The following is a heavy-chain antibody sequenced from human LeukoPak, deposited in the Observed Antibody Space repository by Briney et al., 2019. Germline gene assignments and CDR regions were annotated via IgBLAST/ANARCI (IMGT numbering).Heavy chain of an antibody. D-gene: IGHD2-2*01. CDR1: GYTFSNYD. J-gene: IGHJ4*02. Sequence: VASVKVSCKASGYTFSNYDINWVRQATGQGGEWMGWMNPNSGNTGYAQKFQGRVTMTRNTSISTAYMELSTLRSEDTAVFYCARVNCSSTSCRSKFLDYWGQGTLVTVSS. CDR2: MNPNSGNT. V-gene: IGHV1-8*01. CDR3: ARVNCSSTSCRSKFLDY.